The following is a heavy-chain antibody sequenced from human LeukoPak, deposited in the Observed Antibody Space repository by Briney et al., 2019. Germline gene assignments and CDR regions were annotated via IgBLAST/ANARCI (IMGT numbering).Heavy chain of an antibody. D-gene: IGHD3-10*02. J-gene: IGHJ5*02. V-gene: IGHV4-4*07. CDR3: ARGRSFKSYVLRNWFDP. CDR2: IYTSGST. CDR1: GGSISSYY. Sequence: SETLSLTCTVSGGSISSYYWSWIRQPAGKGLEWIGRIYTSGSTNYNPSLKSRVTMSVDTSKNQFSLKLSSVTAADTAVYYCARGRSFKSYVLRNWFDPWGQGTLVTVSS.